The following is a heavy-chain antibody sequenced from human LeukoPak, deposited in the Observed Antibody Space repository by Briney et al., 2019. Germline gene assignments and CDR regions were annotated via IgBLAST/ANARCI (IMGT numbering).Heavy chain of an antibody. V-gene: IGHV1-69*13. J-gene: IGHJ4*02. Sequence: GASVKVSCKASGDTFSNYAINWVRQAPGQGLEWVGGILPIIGSTKSAQQLQDRVTITADESTNTVYVELTSLRSEDTAIYFCARAHFSAYYGSEWGQGTLVTVSS. CDR3: ARAHFSAYYGSE. CDR1: GDTFSNYA. CDR2: ILPIIGST. D-gene: IGHD3-10*01.